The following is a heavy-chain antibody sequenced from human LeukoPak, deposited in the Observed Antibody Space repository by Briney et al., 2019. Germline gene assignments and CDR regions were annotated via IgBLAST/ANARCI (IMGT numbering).Heavy chain of an antibody. CDR1: GGSISSYY. CDR3: ARESFARYYYYGMDV. V-gene: IGHV4-59*01. J-gene: IGHJ6*02. Sequence: KPSETLSLTCNVSGGSISSYYWSWIRQPPGKGLEWIGYIYYSGSTNYNPSLKSRVTISVDTSKNQFSLKLSSVTAADTAVYYCARESFARYYYYGMDVWGQGTTVTVSS. CDR2: IYYSGST.